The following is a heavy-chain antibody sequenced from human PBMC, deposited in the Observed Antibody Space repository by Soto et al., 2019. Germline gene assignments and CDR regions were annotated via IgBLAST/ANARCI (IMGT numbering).Heavy chain of an antibody. CDR3: AFTAAPEGNWFDP. J-gene: IGHJ5*02. CDR2: TYYRSKWYN. Sequence: SQTLSLTCAISVDRVSSNSAAWNWIRQSTSRGLEWLGRTYYRSKWYNDYAVSVKSRITINPDTSKNQFSLQQNSVTTEDTAVYYCAFTAAPEGNWFDPRGQGTLVTVSS. D-gene: IGHD2-2*01. V-gene: IGHV6-1*01. CDR1: VDRVSSNSAA.